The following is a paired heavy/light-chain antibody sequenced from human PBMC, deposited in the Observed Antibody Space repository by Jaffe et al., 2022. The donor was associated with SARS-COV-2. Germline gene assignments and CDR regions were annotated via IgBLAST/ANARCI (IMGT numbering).Heavy chain of an antibody. CDR2: IKQDGSDK. D-gene: IGHD6-19*01. V-gene: IGHV3-7*03. CDR1: GFVFDNSW. Sequence: EVQLVESGGGLVQPGGSLKLSCAASGFVFDNSWMSWVRQAPGKGLEWVANIKQDGSDKNYVDSMGGRFTISRDNAKNSLFLQMDNLRGEDTAVYYCVRESRSFSGSYWGQGTLVTVSS. J-gene: IGHJ4*02. CDR3: VRESRSFSGSY.
Light chain of an antibody. CDR1: QSLVDSHGDTF. CDR2: HVS. Sequence: DVQMTQSPLSLPVTLGQPASISCRSSQSLVDSHGDTFFNWYQQRPGQSPRRLIYHVSIRDSGVPDRFSGSGSGTDFTLKISKVEAEDVGIYYCMQGTHWPWTFGQGTKVEIK. CDR3: MQGTHWPWT. J-gene: IGKJ1*01. V-gene: IGKV2-30*01.